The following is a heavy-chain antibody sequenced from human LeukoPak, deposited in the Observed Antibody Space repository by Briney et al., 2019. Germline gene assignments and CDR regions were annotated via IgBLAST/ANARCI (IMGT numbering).Heavy chain of an antibody. V-gene: IGHV4-39*01. CDR2: IYQSGDSP. Sequence: PSETLSLTCTVSGGSISSSNYYWGWIRQPPGKGLEWIGNIYQSGDSPYYNPSLKSRVTISLDTSKNQFSLRLNSVTAADTAMYYCARHIGTYCLSSSCDNRFDPWGQGTLVTVFS. CDR3: ARHIGTYCLSSSCDNRFDP. J-gene: IGHJ5*02. CDR1: GGSISSSNYY. D-gene: IGHD2-2*01.